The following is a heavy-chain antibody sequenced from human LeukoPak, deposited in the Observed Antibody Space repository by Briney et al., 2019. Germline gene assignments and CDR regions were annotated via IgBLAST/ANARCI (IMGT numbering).Heavy chain of an antibody. D-gene: IGHD2-2*01. CDR1: GGSISSYY. CDR3: ARGSSTSPLRFDY. Sequence: SETLSLTCTVSGGSISSYYWSWIRQPPGKGLEWIGYIYYSGSTNYNPSLKSRVTISVDTSKNQFSLKLSSVTAADTAVYYCARGSSTSPLRFDYWGQGTLVTVSS. CDR2: IYYSGST. J-gene: IGHJ4*02. V-gene: IGHV4-59*01.